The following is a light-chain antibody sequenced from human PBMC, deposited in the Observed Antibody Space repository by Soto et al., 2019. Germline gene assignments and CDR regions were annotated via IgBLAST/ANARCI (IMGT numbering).Light chain of an antibody. CDR1: SSDVGGSKY. Sequence: QSALTQPASVSGSPGQSITISCTGTSSDVGGSKYVSWYQQNPGQAPKLMIYDVSNRPSGISDRFSGSKSGYTASLTISGLQTEDEADYYCSSYGGSSSALSVFGTGTKLTVL. CDR3: SSYGGSSSALSV. CDR2: DVS. V-gene: IGLV2-14*03. J-gene: IGLJ1*01.